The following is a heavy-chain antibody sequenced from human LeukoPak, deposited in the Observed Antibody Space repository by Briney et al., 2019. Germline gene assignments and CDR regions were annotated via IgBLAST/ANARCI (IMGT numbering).Heavy chain of an antibody. D-gene: IGHD2-15*01. CDR1: GFTFSSYE. CDR2: ISSSGSTI. CDR3: ASAIVVVVAAPGLYYYDY. J-gene: IGHJ4*02. Sequence: SGWSMRLSCAASGFTFSSYEMNWVRKAPGKGLEWVSYISSSGSTIYYADSVKGRFTISRDNAKHSLYLQMNSLRAEDTAVYYCASAIVVVVAAPGLYYYDYWGQGTLVTVSS. V-gene: IGHV3-48*03.